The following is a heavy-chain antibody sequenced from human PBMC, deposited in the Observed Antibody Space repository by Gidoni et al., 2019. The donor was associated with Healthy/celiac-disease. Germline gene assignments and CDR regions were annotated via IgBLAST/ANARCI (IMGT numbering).Heavy chain of an antibody. CDR3: AKAPHSSGWYSVYYFDY. V-gene: IGHV3-23*01. D-gene: IGHD6-19*01. J-gene: IGHJ4*02. CDR1: GCTFSSYA. Sequence: EVQLLESGGGLVQPGGSLRLSCAASGCTFSSYAMSWVRQAPGKGLEWVSAISGSGGSTYYADSVKGRFTISRDNSKNTLYLQMNSLRAEDTAVYYCAKAPHSSGWYSVYYFDYWGQGTLVTVSS. CDR2: ISGSGGST.